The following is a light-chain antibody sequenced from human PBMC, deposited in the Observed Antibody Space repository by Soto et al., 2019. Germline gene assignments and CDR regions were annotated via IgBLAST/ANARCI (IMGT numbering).Light chain of an antibody. CDR1: QGIGST. CDR2: DAS. V-gene: IGKV3-15*01. CDR3: QHYANWPLT. J-gene: IGKJ4*01. Sequence: EILMTQSPAALSVSPGEGATLSCRASQGIGSTLAWYLQKPGQTPRLLIYDASTRAAGVPARFSGSGSGTDFTLTINNLQSEDFAIYYCQHYANWPLTLGAGTKVDIK.